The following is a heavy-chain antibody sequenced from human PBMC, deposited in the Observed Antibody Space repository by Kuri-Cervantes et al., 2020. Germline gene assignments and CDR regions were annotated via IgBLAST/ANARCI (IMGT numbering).Heavy chain of an antibody. D-gene: IGHD2-2*01. CDR1: GGSISSGDYY. CDR3: ARARRRNCSSTSCIRQDAFDI. J-gene: IGHJ3*02. V-gene: IGHV4-30-4*08. Sequence: SETLSLTCTASGGSISSGDYYWSWIRQPPGKGLEWIGYIYYSGSTYYNPSLKSRVTISVDTSKNQFSLKLSSVTAADTAVYYCARARRRNCSSTSCIRQDAFDIWGQGTMVTVSS. CDR2: IYYSGST.